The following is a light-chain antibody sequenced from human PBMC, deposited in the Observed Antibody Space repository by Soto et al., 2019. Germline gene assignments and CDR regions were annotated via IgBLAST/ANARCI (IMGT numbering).Light chain of an antibody. J-gene: IGKJ1*01. CDR3: QQYAASPRT. V-gene: IGKV3-20*01. CDR1: QSVTSNS. CDR2: GVS. Sequence: EIVLTQSPGTLSLSPRERATLSCRASQSVTSNSLAWYQHRPGQAPRLLIYGVSNRAPGIPDRFSGSGSGTHFTLTISRLELEDFAVYYCQQYAASPRTFGQGTQVEVK.